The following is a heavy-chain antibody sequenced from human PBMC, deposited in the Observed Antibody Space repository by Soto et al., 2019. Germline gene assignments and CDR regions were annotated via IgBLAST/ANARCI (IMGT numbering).Heavy chain of an antibody. V-gene: IGHV1-2*02. D-gene: IGHD2-2*02. CDR3: ARSLTEGYCTITGCYTRPLYGMDV. CDR1: GYTFSGYY. CDR2: INPNSGGT. J-gene: IGHJ6*02. Sequence: QEQLVQSGAEVKKPGASVKVSCKASGYTFSGYYIHWLRQAPGQGLEWMGWINPNSGGTNYAQKFKGRVTVTRDTPTSTAYMELSRLTSDDTAVYYCARSLTEGYCTITGCYTRPLYGMDVWGQGNTVTVSS.